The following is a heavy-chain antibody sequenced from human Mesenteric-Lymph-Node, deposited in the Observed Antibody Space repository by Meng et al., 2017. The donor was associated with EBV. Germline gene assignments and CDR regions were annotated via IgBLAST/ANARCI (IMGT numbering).Heavy chain of an antibody. D-gene: IGHD2/OR15-2a*01. CDR1: GYTFTNYS. V-gene: IGHV1-69-2*01. CDR2: VDPEDGET. Sequence: EVQLVQAGAEGRKPGATVKISCKISGYTFTNYSIHWVQQAPGKGLEWMGLVDPEDGETIYAEKFQGRVTIAADTSTDTSSMELSSLRSEDTAVYYCAIVSFYSRIYYFDSWGQGTLVTVSS. J-gene: IGHJ4*02. CDR3: AIVSFYSRIYYFDS.